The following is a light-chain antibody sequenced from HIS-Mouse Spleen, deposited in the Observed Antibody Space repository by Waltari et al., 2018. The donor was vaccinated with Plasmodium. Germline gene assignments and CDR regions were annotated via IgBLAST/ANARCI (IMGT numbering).Light chain of an antibody. CDR1: QGISSY. CDR3: QQYYSYPWT. Sequence: AIRMTQSPSSFSASTGDRVTITCRASQGISSYLAWYQQKPGKAPKLLIDAASTLQSGVPSRFSGSGSVTDFTLTISCLQSEDFATYYCQQYYSYPWTFGQGTKVEIK. J-gene: IGKJ1*01. CDR2: AAS. V-gene: IGKV1-8*01.